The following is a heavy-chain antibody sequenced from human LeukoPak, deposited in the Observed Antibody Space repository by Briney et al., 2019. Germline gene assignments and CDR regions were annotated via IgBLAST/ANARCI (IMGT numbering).Heavy chain of an antibody. V-gene: IGHV4-34*01. J-gene: IGHJ4*02. CDR1: GGSFSGYY. Sequence: SETLSLTCAVYGGSFSGYYWSWIRQPPGKGLEWIGEINHSGSTNYNPSLKSRVTISVDTSKNQFSLKLSSVTAADTAVYYCARDAEQLVRNYYFDYWGQGTLVTVSS. CDR2: INHSGST. CDR3: ARDAEQLVRNYYFDY. D-gene: IGHD6-6*01.